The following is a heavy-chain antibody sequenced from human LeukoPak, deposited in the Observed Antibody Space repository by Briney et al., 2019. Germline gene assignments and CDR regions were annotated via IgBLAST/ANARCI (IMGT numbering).Heavy chain of an antibody. J-gene: IGHJ4*02. CDR2: INHSGST. Sequence: PSETLSLTCAVYIESFSGYYWTWIRQPPGKGLEWIGEINHSGSTNYSPSLKSRVTISADTSKNQFSLKLSSVTAADTAVYYCARVRGDLSIDYWGQGNLVTVSS. CDR3: ARVRGDLSIDY. V-gene: IGHV4-34*01. CDR1: IESFSGYY. D-gene: IGHD2-21*02.